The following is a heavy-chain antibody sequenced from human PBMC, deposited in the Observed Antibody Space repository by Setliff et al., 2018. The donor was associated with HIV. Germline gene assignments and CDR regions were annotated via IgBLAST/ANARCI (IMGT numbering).Heavy chain of an antibody. V-gene: IGHV4-34*01. Sequence: SLTCAVYGGSFSGYYWSWIRQPPGKGLEWIGEINHSGSTNYNPSLKSRVTISVDTSKNQFSLKLSSVTAADTAVYYCARLGYRWGGNDYWGQGTLVTVSS. CDR2: INHSGST. CDR1: GGSFSGYY. CDR3: ARLGYRWGGNDY. D-gene: IGHD7-27*01. J-gene: IGHJ4*02.